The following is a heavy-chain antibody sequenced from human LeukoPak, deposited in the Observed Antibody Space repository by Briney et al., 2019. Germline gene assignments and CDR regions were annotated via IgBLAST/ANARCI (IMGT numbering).Heavy chain of an antibody. CDR3: ARGVYYFDY. D-gene: IGHD2-8*01. Sequence: PGGSLRLSCAASGFIVSSNYMSWVRQAPGKGLEWVSVIYSGGSTYYADSVKGRFTISRHNSTNTLYLQMNSLRAEDTAVYYCARGVYYFDYWGQGTLVTVSS. CDR2: IYSGGST. J-gene: IGHJ4*02. V-gene: IGHV3-53*04. CDR1: GFIVSSNY.